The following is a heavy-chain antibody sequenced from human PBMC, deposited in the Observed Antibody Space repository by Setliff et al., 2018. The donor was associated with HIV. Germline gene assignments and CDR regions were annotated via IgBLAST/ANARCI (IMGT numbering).Heavy chain of an antibody. CDR1: GGTFSSYD. J-gene: IGHJ4*02. CDR2: MNPDSGNT. D-gene: IGHD1-26*01. CDR3: ARDSPPMELGYADY. Sequence: ASVKVSCKASGGTFSSYDINWVRQATGQGLEWMGWMNPDSGNTGYAQKFQGRVTMTWDTSTTTVYMELRSLRTEDTAVYYCARDSPPMELGYADYWGQGTLVTVPQ. V-gene: IGHV1-8*02.